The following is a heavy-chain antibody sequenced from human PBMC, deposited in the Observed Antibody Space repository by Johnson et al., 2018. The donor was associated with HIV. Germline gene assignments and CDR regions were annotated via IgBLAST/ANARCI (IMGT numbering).Heavy chain of an antibody. V-gene: IGHV3-73*01. Sequence: VQLVESGGGLVQSGGSLKLSCAASGFTFSGSAMHWVRQASGKGLEWVGRIRSKANSYATAYAASVKGRFTISRDDSKNTLYLQMKSLRAEDTAVYYCAKESKWESRTPHAFDIWGQGTMVTVSS. CDR2: IRSKANSYAT. J-gene: IGHJ3*02. D-gene: IGHD1-26*01. CDR3: AKESKWESRTPHAFDI. CDR1: GFTFSGSA.